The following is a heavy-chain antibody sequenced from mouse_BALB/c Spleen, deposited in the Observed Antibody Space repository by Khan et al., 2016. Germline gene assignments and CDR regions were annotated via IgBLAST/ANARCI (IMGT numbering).Heavy chain of an antibody. D-gene: IGHD2-4*01. CDR3: ARDRGRLRGAMDY. Sequence: EVELVESGGGLVQPGGSLRLSCATSGFTFTDYYMSWVRQPPGKALEWLGFIRNKANGYTTEYSASVKGRFTISRDNSQSILYLQMTTLRAEDSATYYCARDRGRLRGAMDYWGQGTSVTVSS. CDR2: IRNKANGYTT. CDR1: GFTFTDYY. J-gene: IGHJ4*01. V-gene: IGHV7-3*02.